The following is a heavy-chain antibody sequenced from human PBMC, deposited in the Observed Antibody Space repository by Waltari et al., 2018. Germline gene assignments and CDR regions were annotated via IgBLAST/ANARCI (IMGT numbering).Heavy chain of an antibody. Sequence: QVQLQQWGAGLLKPSETLSLTCAVYGGSFSGYYWSWIRQPPGKGLEWIGEINHSGSTNYNPSLKSRVTISVDTSKNQFSLKLSSVTAADTAVYYCARGRKVSTVTRVYYLDYWGQGTLVTVSS. CDR2: INHSGST. CDR3: ARGRKVSTVTRVYYLDY. J-gene: IGHJ4*02. V-gene: IGHV4-34*01. CDR1: GGSFSGYY. D-gene: IGHD4-17*01.